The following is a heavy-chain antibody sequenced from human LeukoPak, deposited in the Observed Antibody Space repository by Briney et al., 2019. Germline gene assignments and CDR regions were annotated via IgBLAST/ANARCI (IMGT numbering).Heavy chain of an antibody. Sequence: GGSLRLSCAASGFTFSSYWMSWVRQAPGKGLEWVANIKQDGSEKYYVDSVKGRFTISRDNAKNSLYLQMNSLRAEDTAVYYCARDGYVVEWELHDFDYWGQGTLVTVSS. CDR3: ARDGYVVEWELHDFDY. J-gene: IGHJ4*02. D-gene: IGHD1-26*01. CDR2: IKQDGSEK. V-gene: IGHV3-7*01. CDR1: GFTFSSYW.